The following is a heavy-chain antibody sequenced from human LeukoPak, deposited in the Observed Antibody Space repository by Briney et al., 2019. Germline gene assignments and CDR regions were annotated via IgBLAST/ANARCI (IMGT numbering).Heavy chain of an antibody. V-gene: IGHV1-8*01. CDR2: MNTKSGYT. CDR1: GYTFTNYD. CDR3: ARVTGSIDY. J-gene: IGHJ4*02. Sequence: ASVKVSCKASGYTFTNYDINWVRQATGQGLAWMGWMNTKSGYTGYAQKLQGRVNMTRDSTISTAYMDLGSLRSEDTAVYYCARVTGSIDYWGQGTLVTVS. D-gene: IGHD1-26*01.